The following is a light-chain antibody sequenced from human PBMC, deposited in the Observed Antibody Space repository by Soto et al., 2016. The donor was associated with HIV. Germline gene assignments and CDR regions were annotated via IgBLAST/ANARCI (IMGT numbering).Light chain of an antibody. Sequence: SYELTQPPSVSVSPGQTASITCSGDKLGNKYACWYQQKPGQSPVLTIFQDTKRPSGIPERFSGSNSGNTATLTISETQAMDEADYYCQVWDSSTARVVFGGGTKLTV. CDR2: QDT. CDR1: KLGNKY. V-gene: IGLV3-1*01. J-gene: IGLJ2*01. CDR3: QVWDSSTARVV.